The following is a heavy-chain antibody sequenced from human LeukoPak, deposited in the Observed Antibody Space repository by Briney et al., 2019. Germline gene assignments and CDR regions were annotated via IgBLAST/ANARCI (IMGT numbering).Heavy chain of an antibody. Sequence: GGSLRLSCTTSGFIFGVYAMSWVRQAPGKGLQWVGFIRSKAYGGTTEYAASVVGRFTVSRDDSKDIAYLQMNSLTTEDTAVEYCTGDSPQVFEGYWGQGTLVTVSS. CDR3: TGDSPQVFEGY. CDR2: IRSKAYGGTT. J-gene: IGHJ4*02. CDR1: GFIFGVYA. V-gene: IGHV3-49*04. D-gene: IGHD3-3*01.